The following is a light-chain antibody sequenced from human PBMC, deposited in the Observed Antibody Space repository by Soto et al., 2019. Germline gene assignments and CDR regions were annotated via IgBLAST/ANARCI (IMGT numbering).Light chain of an antibody. CDR1: SSDVGRYNY. CDR3: ASYTSGTSFV. V-gene: IGLV2-14*01. CDR2: EVS. J-gene: IGLJ2*01. Sequence: QSVLTQPASVSGSPGQSITISCTGTSSDVGRYNYVSWYQQYPGKAPKLIIFEVSIRPSGVSNRFSGSKSGTTASLTIAGPQTDDEADDYCASYTSGTSFVFGGGTKLTVL.